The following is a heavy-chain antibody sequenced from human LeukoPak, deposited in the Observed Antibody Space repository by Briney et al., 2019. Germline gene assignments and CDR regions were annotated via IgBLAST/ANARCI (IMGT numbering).Heavy chain of an antibody. J-gene: IGHJ4*02. Sequence: SESLSLTCTVSGGSISSYYWSWIRQPPGKGLEWIGYIYHSGSTDYNPSLKSRVTISVDTSKSQFSLKLTSVTAADTAVYYCATLTTVVTAYYFDHWGQGTLVTVSS. CDR3: ATLTTVVTAYYFDH. V-gene: IGHV4-4*09. D-gene: IGHD2-21*02. CDR2: IYHSGST. CDR1: GGSISSYY.